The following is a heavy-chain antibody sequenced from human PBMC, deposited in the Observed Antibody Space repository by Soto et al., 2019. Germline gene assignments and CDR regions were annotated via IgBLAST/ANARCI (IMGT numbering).Heavy chain of an antibody. CDR3: ARDGGFGELKY. J-gene: IGHJ4*02. V-gene: IGHV1-69*13. CDR1: GDTFSGYP. CDR2: IIPVFGTT. D-gene: IGHD3-10*01. Sequence: ASVKVSCKASGDTFSGYPINWVRQAPGEGLEWMGRIIPVFGTTNDAQRFEGRVTFTADESTNTAYMELRGLLSEDTAVYYCARDGGFGELKYWGPGTLVTVSS.